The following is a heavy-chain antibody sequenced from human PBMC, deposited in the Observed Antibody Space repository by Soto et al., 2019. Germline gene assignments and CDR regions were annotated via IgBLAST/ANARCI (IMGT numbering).Heavy chain of an antibody. CDR2: INSDGSST. V-gene: IGHV3-74*01. J-gene: IGHJ3*02. CDR1: GFTFSSYW. D-gene: IGHD2-15*01. Sequence: GGSLRLSCAASGFTFSSYWMHWVRQAPGKGLVWVSRINSDGSSTSYADSVKGRFTISRDNAKNTLYLQMNSLRAEDTAVYYCAARHRYCSGGSCDTTHAFDIWGQGTMVTVSS. CDR3: AARHRYCSGGSCDTTHAFDI.